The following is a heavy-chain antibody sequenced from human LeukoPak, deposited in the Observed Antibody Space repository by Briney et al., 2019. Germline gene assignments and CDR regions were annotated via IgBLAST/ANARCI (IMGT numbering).Heavy chain of an antibody. Sequence: GSLRLSCVASGFTFSSYAMSWVRQPPGKGLEWIGEINHSGSTNYNPSLKSRVTISVDTSKNQFSLKLSSVTAADTAVYYCARGRLSVLDPWGQGTLVTVSS. J-gene: IGHJ5*02. V-gene: IGHV4-34*01. CDR3: ARGRLSVLDP. CDR1: GFTFSSYA. CDR2: INHSGST. D-gene: IGHD2/OR15-2a*01.